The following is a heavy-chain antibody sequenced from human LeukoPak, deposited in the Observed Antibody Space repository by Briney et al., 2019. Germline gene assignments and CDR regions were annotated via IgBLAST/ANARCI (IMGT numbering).Heavy chain of an antibody. CDR2: IIPILGIA. J-gene: IGHJ4*02. V-gene: IGHV1-69*04. CDR1: GGTFSSYA. Sequence: SVKVSCKASGGTFSSYAISWVRQAPGQGLEWMGRIIPILGIANYAQKFQGRVTITADKSTSTAYMELSSLRSEDTAVYYCARDPSAYYFDYWGQGTLVTVSS. CDR3: ARDPSAYYFDY.